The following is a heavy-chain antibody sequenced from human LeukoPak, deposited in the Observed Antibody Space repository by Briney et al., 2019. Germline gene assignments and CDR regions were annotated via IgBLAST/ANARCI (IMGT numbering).Heavy chain of an antibody. Sequence: PGGSLRLSCGASGFAFSNQAMGWVRQASGKGLEWVSVINYSGDITYYADSVKGRFTISRDNSKNTLFMHINTLRVEDTAIYYCAKDARRTSGWYFFDYWGQGTLVTVSS. CDR1: GFAFSNQA. V-gene: IGHV3-23*01. J-gene: IGHJ4*02. CDR3: AKDARRTSGWYFFDY. D-gene: IGHD6-19*01. CDR2: INYSGDIT.